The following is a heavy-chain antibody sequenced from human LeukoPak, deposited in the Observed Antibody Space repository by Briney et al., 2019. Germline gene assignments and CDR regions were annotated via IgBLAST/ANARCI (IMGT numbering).Heavy chain of an antibody. Sequence: PGGSLRLSCAGSGFTFSTYWMHWVRHAPGKGLVWVSRIKSDGSGTSYADSVKGRFTISRDNAKNTLYLQMNSLRAEDTAVYYCATDLGRGYFDYWGQGTLVTVSS. CDR3: ATDLGRGYFDY. CDR2: IKSDGSGT. CDR1: GFTFSTYW. J-gene: IGHJ4*02. V-gene: IGHV3-74*01.